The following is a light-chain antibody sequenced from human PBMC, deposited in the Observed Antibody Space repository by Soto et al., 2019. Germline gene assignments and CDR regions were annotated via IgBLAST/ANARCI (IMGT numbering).Light chain of an antibody. J-gene: IGKJ1*01. CDR2: DAS. CDR1: QSVSSY. Sequence: EIVLTQSPATLSLSPGERATLSCRASQSVSSYLAWYQQKPGQAPRLLIYDASNRATGIPARFSGSGSGTDFTLTISSLEPEDFAVYYCQQRSNWRTFGNGNKVELK. CDR3: QQRSNWRT. V-gene: IGKV3-11*01.